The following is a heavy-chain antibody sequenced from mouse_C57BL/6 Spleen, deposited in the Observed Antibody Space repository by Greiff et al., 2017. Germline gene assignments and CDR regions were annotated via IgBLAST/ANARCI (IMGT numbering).Heavy chain of an antibody. Sequence: QVQLQQSGAELVRPGTSVKVSCKASGYAFTNYLIEWVKQRPGQGLEWIGVINPGSGGTNYNEKFKGKATLTADKSSSTAYMQLSSLTSEDSAVYFCASDDDYAGYYFGDWGQGTTLTVSS. CDR2: INPGSGGT. J-gene: IGHJ2*01. CDR3: ASDDDYAGYYFGD. CDR1: GYAFTNYL. V-gene: IGHV1-54*01. D-gene: IGHD2-4*01.